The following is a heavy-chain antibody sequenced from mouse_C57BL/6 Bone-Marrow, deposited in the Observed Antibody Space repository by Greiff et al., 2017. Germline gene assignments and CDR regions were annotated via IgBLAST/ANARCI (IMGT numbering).Heavy chain of an antibody. CDR1: GFTFSDYY. Sequence: DVKLVESEGGLVQPGSSMKLSCTASGFTFSDYYMAWVRQVPEKGLEWVANINYDGSSTYYLASLKSRFIISRDNAKNILYLQMSSLNSEDTATYYCAREVYYYGSSWWYFDFWGTGTTVTVSS. CDR3: AREVYYYGSSWWYFDF. D-gene: IGHD1-1*01. V-gene: IGHV5-16*01. CDR2: INYDGSST. J-gene: IGHJ1*03.